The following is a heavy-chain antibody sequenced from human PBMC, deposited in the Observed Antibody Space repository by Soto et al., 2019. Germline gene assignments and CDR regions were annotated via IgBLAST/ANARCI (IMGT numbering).Heavy chain of an antibody. CDR3: ARGLRVTMVRGVSGGMDV. D-gene: IGHD3-10*01. CDR2: IYTSGST. J-gene: IGHJ6*02. Sequence: PSETLSLTCTVSGGSISSYYWSWIRQPAGKGLEWIGRIYTSGSTNYNPSLKSRVTMSVDTSKNQFSLKLSSVTAADTAVYYCARGLRVTMVRGVSGGMDVWGQGTTVTVSS. CDR1: GGSISSYY. V-gene: IGHV4-4*07.